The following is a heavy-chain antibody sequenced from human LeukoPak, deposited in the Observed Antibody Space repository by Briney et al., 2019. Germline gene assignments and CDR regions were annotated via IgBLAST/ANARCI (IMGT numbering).Heavy chain of an antibody. D-gene: IGHD1-26*01. CDR3: ARSEGWGGTYSAY. Sequence: PGGSLRLSCAASGFTFSDYYMGWIRQAPGKGLEWVSYISSSSSTIYYADSVKGRFTMSRDNAKNSLYLQMNSLRAEDTAVYYCARSEGWGGTYSAYWGQGTLVTVSS. J-gene: IGHJ4*02. V-gene: IGHV3-11*04. CDR2: ISSSSSTI. CDR1: GFTFSDYY.